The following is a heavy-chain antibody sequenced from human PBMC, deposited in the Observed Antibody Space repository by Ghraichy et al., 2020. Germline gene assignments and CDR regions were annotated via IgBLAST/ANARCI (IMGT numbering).Heavy chain of an antibody. V-gene: IGHV3-15*01. J-gene: IGHJ6*03. Sequence: GGSLRLSCAASGFTFSDAWMNWVRQAPGKGLEWVGRIKSKTDGGTADYAAAVKGRFIISRDDSTNTMYLQMNSLKTEDTAVYYCTTAASGYDFWSVSSKPHYYYYYMDVGGRGTTVTVSS. CDR2: IKSKTDGGTA. CDR3: TTAASGYDFWSVSSKPHYYYYYMDV. D-gene: IGHD3-3*01. CDR1: GFTFSDAW.